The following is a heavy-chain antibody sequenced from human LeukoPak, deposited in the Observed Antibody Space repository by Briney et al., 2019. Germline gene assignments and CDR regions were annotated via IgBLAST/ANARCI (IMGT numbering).Heavy chain of an antibody. D-gene: IGHD2-2*01. CDR3: AKDAPVNIVVVPAANS. V-gene: IGHV3-23*01. CDR2: ISGSGGST. J-gene: IGHJ4*02. CDR1: GFTFSSYA. Sequence: GGSLRLSCAASGFTFSSYAMSWVRQAPGKGLEWVSAISGSGGSTYYAGSVKGRFTISRDNSKNTLYLQMNSLRAEDTAVYYCAKDAPVNIVVVPAANSWGQGTLVTVSS.